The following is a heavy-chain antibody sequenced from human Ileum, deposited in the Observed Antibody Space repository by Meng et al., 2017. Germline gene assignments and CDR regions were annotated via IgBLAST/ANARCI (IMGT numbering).Heavy chain of an antibody. CDR2: LFHYGST. CDR1: CGSFLSSSG. Sequence: VSCPRTVKPSRTLSLTCADFCGSFLSSSGVSVVRHPPGKGLVLVGYLFHYGSTDNNPSLNMQITISVNKSTYQFSLMLSSMNTADTAVYNYSRESHYCYNFVTFDFWGQGTLVTVSS. D-gene: IGHD1-20*01. J-gene: IGHJ4*02. V-gene: IGHV4-4*02. CDR3: SRESHYCYNFVTFDF.